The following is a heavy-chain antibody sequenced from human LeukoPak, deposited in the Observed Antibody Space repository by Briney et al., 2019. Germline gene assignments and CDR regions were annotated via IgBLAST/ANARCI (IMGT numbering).Heavy chain of an antibody. Sequence: QAGGSLRLSCAASGFAVNSNYMSWVRQAPGKGLEWVSVIYSAGTTFYADSVKGRLSISRDNSKNTLYLHMDSLRAEDTAVYYCAGGVLTYYFDYWGQGTLVTVSA. D-gene: IGHD3-9*01. V-gene: IGHV3-66*01. CDR2: IYSAGTT. CDR3: AGGVLTYYFDY. J-gene: IGHJ4*02. CDR1: GFAVNSNY.